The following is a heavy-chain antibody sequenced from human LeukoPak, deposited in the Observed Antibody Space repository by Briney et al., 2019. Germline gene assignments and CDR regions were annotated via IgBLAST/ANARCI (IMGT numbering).Heavy chain of an antibody. V-gene: IGHV4-39*01. J-gene: IGHJ5*02. CDR3: ARLGYTGTRFQSDP. CDR1: GGSISSSPYY. Sequence: PSETLSLTCNVSGGSISSSPYYWGWIRQPPGKGLEWIGSIYYTGSTNYNPSLKSRVTMSVDTSKNQFSLKVTSVTAADTAVYYCARLGYTGTRFQSDPWGQGTLVTVSS. D-gene: IGHD5-12*01. CDR2: IYYTGST.